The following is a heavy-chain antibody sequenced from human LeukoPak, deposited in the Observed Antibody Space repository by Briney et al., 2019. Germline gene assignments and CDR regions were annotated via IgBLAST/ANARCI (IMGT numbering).Heavy chain of an antibody. Sequence: ASVKVSCKASGYTFTSYDINWVRQATGQGLEWMGWMNPNSGNTGYAQKFQGRVTTTRNTSISTAYMELSSLRSEDTAVYYCARGGDLYDFWSGYYNPWGQGTLVTVSS. D-gene: IGHD3-3*01. CDR2: MNPNSGNT. CDR3: ARGGDLYDFWSGYYNP. CDR1: GYTFTSYD. J-gene: IGHJ5*02. V-gene: IGHV1-8*03.